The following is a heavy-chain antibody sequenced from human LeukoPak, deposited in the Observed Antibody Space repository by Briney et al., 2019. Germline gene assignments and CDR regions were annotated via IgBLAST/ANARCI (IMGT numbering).Heavy chain of an antibody. Sequence: GGSLRLSCAASGFTFSSYGMHWVRQAPGKGLEWVAFTRYDGSNKDYADSVKGRFTISRDNSKNTLYLQMNGLRAEDTAVYYCAKTRGYCSGGTCSYMDVWGKGTTVTVSS. J-gene: IGHJ6*03. CDR3: AKTRGYCSGGTCSYMDV. D-gene: IGHD2-15*01. CDR1: GFTFSSYG. V-gene: IGHV3-30*02. CDR2: TRYDGSNK.